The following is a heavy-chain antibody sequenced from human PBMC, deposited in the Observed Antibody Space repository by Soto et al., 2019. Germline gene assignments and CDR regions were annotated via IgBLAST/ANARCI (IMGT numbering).Heavy chain of an antibody. J-gene: IGHJ4*02. Sequence: ASVKVSCKASGYTFTSYYMHWVRQAPGQGLEWTGIINPSGGSTSYAQKFQGRVTMTRDTSTSTVYMELRSLRSEDTAFYYCATSYGSGYRAFDYWGQGALVTVSS. CDR3: ATSYGSGYRAFDY. CDR1: GYTFTSYY. V-gene: IGHV1-46*01. CDR2: INPSGGST. D-gene: IGHD3-10*01.